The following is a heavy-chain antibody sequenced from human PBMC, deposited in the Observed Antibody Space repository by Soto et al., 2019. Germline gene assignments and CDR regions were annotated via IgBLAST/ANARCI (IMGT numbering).Heavy chain of an antibody. J-gene: IGHJ4*02. CDR3: AMIDYSSGSDY. D-gene: IGHD6-19*01. V-gene: IGHV1-69*13. CDR1: GGTFSSYP. Sequence: VASVKVSCKASGGTFSSYPLSWVRQAPGQGLEWMGGIIPIFGTTKYAQKFQGRVTIIADESTTTAYMELSSLRSEDTAVYYCAMIDYSSGSDYWGQGTLVTVSS. CDR2: IIPIFGTT.